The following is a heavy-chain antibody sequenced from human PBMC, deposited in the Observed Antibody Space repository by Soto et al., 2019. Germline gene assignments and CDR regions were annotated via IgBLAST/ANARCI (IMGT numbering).Heavy chain of an antibody. CDR3: AAGVRGVMSYYYMDV. CDR1: RYTFTTYG. Sequence: ASEKVPCKASRYTFTTYGICWVRQAPGQGLEWMGWISAYNGNTNYAQKLQGRVTMTTDTSTSTAYMELRSLRSDDTAVYFCAAGVRGVMSYYYMDVWGKGTTVTVSS. V-gene: IGHV1-18*04. J-gene: IGHJ6*03. CDR2: ISAYNGNT. D-gene: IGHD3-10*01.